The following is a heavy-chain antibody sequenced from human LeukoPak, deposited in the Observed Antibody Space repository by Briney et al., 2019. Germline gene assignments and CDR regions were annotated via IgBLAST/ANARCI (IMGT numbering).Heavy chain of an antibody. CDR2: IYTSGST. Sequence: SETLSLTCTVSGGSISSGSYSWSWIRQPAGKGLEWIGRIYTSGSTNYTPSLKSRVTISVDTSKNQFSLKLSSVTDADTAVYYCARGPYIVVVPAANSWFDPWGQGTLVTVSS. CDR1: GGSISSGSYS. J-gene: IGHJ5*02. V-gene: IGHV4-61*02. D-gene: IGHD2-2*01. CDR3: ARGPYIVVVPAANSWFDP.